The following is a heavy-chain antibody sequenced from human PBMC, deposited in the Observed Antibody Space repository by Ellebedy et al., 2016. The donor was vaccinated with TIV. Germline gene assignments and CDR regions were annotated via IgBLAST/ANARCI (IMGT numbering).Heavy chain of an antibody. V-gene: IGHV4-4*07. D-gene: IGHD1-1*01. Sequence: SETLSLTXNFSGGSISSSCWAWIRQPAGKGLEWIGRIYTSGSTNYNPSLKSRVTMSIDTSTNQFSLNLNSVTAADTAVYYCARRATTGAYNWFDSWGQGTLVTVSS. J-gene: IGHJ5*01. CDR3: ARRATTGAYNWFDS. CDR2: IYTSGST. CDR1: GGSISSSC.